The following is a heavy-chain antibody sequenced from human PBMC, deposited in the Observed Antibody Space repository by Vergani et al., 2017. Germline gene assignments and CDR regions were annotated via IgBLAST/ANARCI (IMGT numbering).Heavy chain of an antibody. V-gene: IGHV1-69-2*01. CDR1: GYTFTDHY. CDR2: VDPEDGET. J-gene: IGHJ6*02. CDR3: ATPQTVTTGGMEV. Sequence: EVQSVPSGAEVNKPGATMKISCKVSGYTFTDHYMHWVKQAPGKGLEWMGLVDPEDGETIYAEKFKGRVTIAADTSTDTAHLELSSLRSEDTAVYYCATPQTVTTGGMEVWGQGTTVIVSS. D-gene: IGHD4-17*01.